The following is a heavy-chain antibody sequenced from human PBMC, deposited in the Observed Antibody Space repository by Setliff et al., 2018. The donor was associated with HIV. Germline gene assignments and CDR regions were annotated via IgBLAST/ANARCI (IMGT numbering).Heavy chain of an antibody. CDR2: IIPIFDTG. Sequence: GASVKVSCKASGGTFSSYAISWVRQAPGQGLEWMGGIIPIFDTGDYAQKFQGRVTISADRSTSTAYMELSSLRSEDTALYYCAREAYSYGYVLPATRFGYYFDSWGQGTLVTVSS. CDR3: AREAYSYGYVLPATRFGYYFDS. D-gene: IGHD5-18*01. J-gene: IGHJ4*02. CDR1: GGTFSSYA. V-gene: IGHV1-69*06.